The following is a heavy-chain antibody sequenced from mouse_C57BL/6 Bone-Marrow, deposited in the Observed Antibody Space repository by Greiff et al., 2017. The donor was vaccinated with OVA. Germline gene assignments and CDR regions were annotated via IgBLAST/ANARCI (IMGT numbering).Heavy chain of an antibody. CDR2: IYPRSGNT. CDR1: GYTFTSYG. V-gene: IGHV1-81*01. J-gene: IGHJ3*01. Sequence: VQLVESGAELARPGASVKLSCKASGYTFTSYGISWVKQRTGQGLEWIGEIYPRSGNTYYNEKFKGKATLTADKSSSTAYMELRSLTSEDSAVYFCARISGLGAWFAYWGQGTLVTVSA. CDR3: ARISGLGAWFAY. D-gene: IGHD3-1*01.